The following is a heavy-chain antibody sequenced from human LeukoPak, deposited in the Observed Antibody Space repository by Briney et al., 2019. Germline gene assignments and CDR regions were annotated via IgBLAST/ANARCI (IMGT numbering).Heavy chain of an antibody. V-gene: IGHV1-69*13. Sequence: GASVTVSCTASGGTFSSYAISWVRQAPGQGLEWMGGIIPIFGTANYAQKFQGRVTITADESTSTAYMELRSLRSEDTAVYYCAREAEMATILFDYWGQGTLVTVSS. D-gene: IGHD5-24*01. CDR1: GGTFSSYA. J-gene: IGHJ4*02. CDR3: AREAEMATILFDY. CDR2: IIPIFGTA.